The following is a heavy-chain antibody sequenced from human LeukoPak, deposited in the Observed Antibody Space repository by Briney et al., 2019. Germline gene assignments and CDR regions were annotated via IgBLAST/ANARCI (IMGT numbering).Heavy chain of an antibody. J-gene: IGHJ4*02. V-gene: IGHV4-34*01. CDR1: GGSFSGYY. CDR2: INHSGST. CDR3: ARADLEVRNYYGSSGYYSY. D-gene: IGHD3-22*01. Sequence: SETLSLTCAVYGGSFSGYYWSWIRQPPGKGLEWIGEINHSGSTNYNPSLKSRVTISVDTSKNQFSLKLSSVTAADTAVYYCARADLEVRNYYGSSGYYSYWGQGTLVTVSS.